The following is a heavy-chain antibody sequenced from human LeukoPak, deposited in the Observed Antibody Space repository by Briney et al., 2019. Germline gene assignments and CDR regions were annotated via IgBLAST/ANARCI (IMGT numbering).Heavy chain of an antibody. CDR3: ARGLYDRSPYPGY. V-gene: IGHV4-61*08. D-gene: IGHD3-22*01. Sequence: PSETLSLTCTVSGGSISSRGYYWSWIRQPPGKGLEWIGNIYYSGSTNYNPSLKSRVTISLDTSKNQFSLKLTSVTAADTAVYYCARGLYDRSPYPGYWGQGTLVTVSS. J-gene: IGHJ4*02. CDR1: GGSISSRGYY. CDR2: IYYSGST.